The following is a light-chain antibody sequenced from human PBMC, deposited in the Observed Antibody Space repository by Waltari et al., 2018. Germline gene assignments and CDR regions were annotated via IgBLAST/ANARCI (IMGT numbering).Light chain of an antibody. CDR3: QSFDSNLNGGVL. V-gene: IGLV1-40*01. CDR1: SPNIRAGND. J-gene: IGLJ2*01. CDR2: GNT. Sequence: QSVLTQPPSVSGAPGPRVTISCPGSSPNIRAGNDVHWYQHLPGTAPKLLIYGNTDRPSGVPDRFSGSKSGTSASLAITGLRAEDEGDYYCQSFDSNLNGGVLFGGGTKLTVL.